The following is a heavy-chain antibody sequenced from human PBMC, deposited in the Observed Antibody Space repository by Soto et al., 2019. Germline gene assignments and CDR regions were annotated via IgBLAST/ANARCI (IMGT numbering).Heavy chain of an antibody. V-gene: IGHV4-4*02. CDR3: VVVVAATGWFDP. J-gene: IGHJ5*02. CDR2: IYHSGST. CDR1: SGSISSSNW. Sequence: QVQLQESGPGLVKPSGTLSLTCAVSSGSISSSNWWSWVCQPPGKGLEWIGEIYHSGSTNYNPSLKSRVTIPVDKSKNPFCLKLSAVTAADTAVYYCVVVVAATGWFDPWGQGTLVTVSS. D-gene: IGHD2-15*01.